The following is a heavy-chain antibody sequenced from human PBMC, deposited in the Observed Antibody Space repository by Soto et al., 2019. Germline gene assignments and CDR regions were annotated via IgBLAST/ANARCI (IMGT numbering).Heavy chain of an antibody. V-gene: IGHV4-30-2*01. CDR1: GGSISSSGYS. CDR2: IYHSGNT. D-gene: IGHD2-21*01. J-gene: IGHJ4*02. Sequence: KTSETLSLTCAVSGGSISSSGYSWSWIRQPPGKGLEWIGYIYHSGNTYYNPSLKSRVTISVDRSKNQFSLKLSSVTAADTAVYYCASEGCGGDCFAYWGQGALVTVSS. CDR3: ASEGCGGDCFAY.